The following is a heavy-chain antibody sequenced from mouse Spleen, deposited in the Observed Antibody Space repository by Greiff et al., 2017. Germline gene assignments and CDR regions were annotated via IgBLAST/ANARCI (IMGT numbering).Heavy chain of an antibody. D-gene: IGHD4-1*01. J-gene: IGHJ3*01. CDR3: TELGRAY. CDR2: IRLKSDNYAT. V-gene: IGHV6-3*01. CDR1: GFTFSNYW. Sequence: EVQGVESGGGLVQPGGSMHLSCVASGFTFSNYWMNWVRQSPEKGLEWVAQIRLKSDNYATHYAESVKGRFTISRDDSKSSVYLQMNNLRAEDTGIYYCTELGRAYWGQGTLVTVSS.